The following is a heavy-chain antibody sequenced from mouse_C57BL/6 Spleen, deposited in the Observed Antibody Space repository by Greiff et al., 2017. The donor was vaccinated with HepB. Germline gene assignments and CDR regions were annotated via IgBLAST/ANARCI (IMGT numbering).Heavy chain of an antibody. CDR1: GYSITSGYY. Sequence: EESGPGLVKPSQSLSLTCSVTGYSITSGYYWNWIRQFPGNKLEWMGYISYDGSNNYNPSLKNRISITRDTSKNQFFLKLNSVTTEDTATYYCARWLLTYAMDYWGQGTSVTVSS. CDR2: ISYDGSN. CDR3: ARWLLTYAMDY. D-gene: IGHD2-3*01. V-gene: IGHV3-6*01. J-gene: IGHJ4*01.